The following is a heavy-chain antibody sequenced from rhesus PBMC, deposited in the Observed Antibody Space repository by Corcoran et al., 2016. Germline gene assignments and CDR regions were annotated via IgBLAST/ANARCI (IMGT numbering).Heavy chain of an antibody. J-gene: IGHJ4*01. V-gene: IGHV3-37*01. Sequence: EVQLVESGGGLVQSGGSLRLSCAASGFTFSDHYMDWVRQAPGKGLEWVSSISSDRSSTYYPDSVKGRFTISRDNAKNKLYLQMNSPRAEDTAVYYCARGTYYFDYWGQGVLVTVSS. CDR1: GFTFSDHY. CDR3: ARGTYYFDY. CDR2: ISSDRSST.